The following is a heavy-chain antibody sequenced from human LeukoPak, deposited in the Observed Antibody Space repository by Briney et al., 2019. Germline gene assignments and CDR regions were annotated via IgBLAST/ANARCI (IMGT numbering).Heavy chain of an antibody. CDR2: IHYSGST. CDR1: VGSISSSY. V-gene: IGHV4-59*08. Sequence: SETLSLTCTVSVGSISSSYWSWIRQPPGKGLEWIGYIHYSGSTNYSPSFKSRVTISVDTSKNRFSLRLTSLTAADTAVYFCAGSGWSFDAFDFWGQGTMVTVSS. J-gene: IGHJ3*01. CDR3: AGSGWSFDAFDF. D-gene: IGHD6-19*01.